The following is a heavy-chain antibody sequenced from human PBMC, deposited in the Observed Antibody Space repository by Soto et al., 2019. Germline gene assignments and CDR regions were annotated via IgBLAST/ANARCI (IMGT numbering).Heavy chain of an antibody. CDR1: GGSISSYY. CDR3: ARQRPDHYDFWSGYYFDY. V-gene: IGHV4-59*01. J-gene: IGHJ4*02. D-gene: IGHD3-3*01. Sequence: SETLSLTCTVSGGSISSYYWSWIHQPPGKGLEWIGYIYYSGSTNYNPSLKSRVTISVDTSKNQFSLKLSSVTAADTAVYYCARQRPDHYDFWSGYYFDYWGQGTLVTVSS. CDR2: IYYSGST.